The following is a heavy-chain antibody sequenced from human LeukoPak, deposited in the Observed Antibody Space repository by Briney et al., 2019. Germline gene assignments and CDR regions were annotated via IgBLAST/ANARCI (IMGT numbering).Heavy chain of an antibody. V-gene: IGHV3-48*03. D-gene: IGHD3-10*01. Sequence: GGSLRLSCAASGFTFSSYEMNWVRQAPGKGLEWVSYISSSGSTIYYADSAKGRFTISRDNAKNSLYLQMNSLRAEDTAVYYCARDFGYYGSGSYPDYFDYWGQGTLVTVSS. CDR3: ARDFGYYGSGSYPDYFDY. J-gene: IGHJ4*02. CDR2: ISSSGSTI. CDR1: GFTFSSYE.